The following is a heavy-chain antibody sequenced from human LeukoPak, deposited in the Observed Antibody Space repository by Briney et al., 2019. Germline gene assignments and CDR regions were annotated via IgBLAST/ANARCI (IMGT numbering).Heavy chain of an antibody. CDR3: AKGERRNSSTHLPFDY. Sequence: PGGSLRLSCAASGFTFSSYAMSGVRQAPGKGLEWVSAISGSGGSTYYADSVKGRFTISRDNSKNTLYLQMNSLRAEDTAVYYCAKGERRNSSTHLPFDYWGQGTLVTVSS. D-gene: IGHD6-19*01. J-gene: IGHJ4*02. CDR1: GFTFSSYA. CDR2: ISGSGGST. V-gene: IGHV3-23*01.